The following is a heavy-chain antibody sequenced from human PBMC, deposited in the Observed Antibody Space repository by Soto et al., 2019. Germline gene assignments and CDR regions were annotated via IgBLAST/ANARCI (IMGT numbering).Heavy chain of an antibody. Sequence: QVQLVQSGAEVKKPGSSVKVSCKASGGTFSSYTISWVRQAPGQGLEWMGRIIPILGIANYAQKFQGRVTITADKSTSTAYMELSSLSSEDTAVYYCARDLYPGTTGTTRWFDPWGQGTLVTVSS. V-gene: IGHV1-69*08. CDR3: ARDLYPGTTGTTRWFDP. CDR2: IIPILGIA. D-gene: IGHD1-1*01. J-gene: IGHJ5*02. CDR1: GGTFSSYT.